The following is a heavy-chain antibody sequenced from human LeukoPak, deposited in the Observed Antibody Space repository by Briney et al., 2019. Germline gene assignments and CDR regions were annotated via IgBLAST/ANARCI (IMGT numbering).Heavy chain of an antibody. J-gene: IGHJ4*02. D-gene: IGHD6-19*01. V-gene: IGHV3-23*01. CDR2: IGDSGRST. CDR3: AKGLGFLPQFDY. CDR1: GFNFSSEA. Sequence: GGPLRLSCAASGFNFSSEAMTWVRQAQGQGLELVSSIGDSGRSTYYADSVKSRFTISRDNSKNTVYLQINSLRAEDTALYYCAKGLGFLPQFDYWGLGTLVAVSS.